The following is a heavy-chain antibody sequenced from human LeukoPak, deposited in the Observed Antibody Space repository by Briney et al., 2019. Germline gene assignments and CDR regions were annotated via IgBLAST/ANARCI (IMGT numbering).Heavy chain of an antibody. CDR1: GFTFSSYG. Sequence: PGRSLRLSCAASGFTFSSYGMHWVRQAPGKGLEWVAVIWYDGSNKYYADSVKGRFTISRDNSKNTLYLQMNSLRAEDTAVYYCAKSYSRSWYDYWGQGTLVTVSS. CDR2: IWYDGSNK. D-gene: IGHD6-13*01. CDR3: AKSYSRSWYDY. J-gene: IGHJ4*02. V-gene: IGHV3-33*06.